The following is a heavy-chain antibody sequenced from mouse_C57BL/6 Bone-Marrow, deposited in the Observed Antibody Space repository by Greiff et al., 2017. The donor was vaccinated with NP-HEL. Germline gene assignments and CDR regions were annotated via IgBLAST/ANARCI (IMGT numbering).Heavy chain of an antibody. CDR1: GYTFTSYW. D-gene: IGHD1-1*01. Sequence: VQLQQSGTVLARPGASVKMSCKTSGYTFTSYWMHWVKQRPGQGLEWIGAIYPGNSDTSYNQKFKGKAKLTAVTSASTAYMELSSLTNEDSAVYYCTRSNYYRSRRGFDYWGQGTTLTVSS. J-gene: IGHJ2*01. CDR3: TRSNYYRSRRGFDY. V-gene: IGHV1-5*01. CDR2: IYPGNSDT.